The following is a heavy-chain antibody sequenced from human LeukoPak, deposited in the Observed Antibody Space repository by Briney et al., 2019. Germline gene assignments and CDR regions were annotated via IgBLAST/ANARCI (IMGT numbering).Heavy chain of an antibody. Sequence: GASVKVSCKASGYPFINYAINWGRQAPGQRPEWIGWINAVNGNTKYSQKFQGRVTITRDTSASTAYMELSSLRSEDTAVYYCARGPRAAADDYWGQGTLVTVSS. CDR1: GYPFINYA. J-gene: IGHJ4*02. CDR2: INAVNGNT. V-gene: IGHV1-3*01. CDR3: ARGPRAAADDY. D-gene: IGHD6-13*01.